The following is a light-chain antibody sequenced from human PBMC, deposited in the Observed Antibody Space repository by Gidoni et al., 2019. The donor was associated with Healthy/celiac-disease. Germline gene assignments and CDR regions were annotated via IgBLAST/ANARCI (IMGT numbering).Light chain of an antibody. Sequence: DIVMTQSPLSLPVTPGEPAPISCRSSQSLLHSNGYNYLDWYLQKPGQSPQLLIYLGSNRASGVPDRFSSSGSGTDFTLKISRVEAEDVGVYYCMQALQTPPYTFGQGTKLEIK. CDR3: MQALQTPPYT. CDR1: QSLLHSNGYNY. J-gene: IGKJ2*01. V-gene: IGKV2-28*01. CDR2: LGS.